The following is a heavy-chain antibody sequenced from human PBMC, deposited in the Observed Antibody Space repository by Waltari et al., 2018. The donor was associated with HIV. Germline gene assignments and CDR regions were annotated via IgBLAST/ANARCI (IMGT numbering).Heavy chain of an antibody. Sequence: QVQLQESGPGLVKPSQTLSLTCTVSGGSISSGGYCWSWIRQHPGKGLEWIGYIYNSGSTYYNPSLKSRVTISVDTSKNQFSLKLSSVTAADTAVYYCAREDGYKTAFDYWGQGTLVTVSS. CDR2: IYNSGST. D-gene: IGHD5-12*01. J-gene: IGHJ4*02. V-gene: IGHV4-31*03. CDR3: AREDGYKTAFDY. CDR1: GGSISSGGYC.